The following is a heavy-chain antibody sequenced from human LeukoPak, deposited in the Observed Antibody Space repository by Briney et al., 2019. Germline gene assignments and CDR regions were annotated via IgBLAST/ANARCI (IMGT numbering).Heavy chain of an antibody. CDR3: ARDSHGRGYYDSSGYYGGAFDI. CDR2: INPSGGST. J-gene: IGHJ3*02. CDR1: GYTFTSYY. D-gene: IGHD3-22*01. V-gene: IGHV1-46*01. Sequence: ASVKVSCKASGYTFTSYYMHWVRQAPGQGLEWMGIINPSGGSTSYAQKFQGRVTMTRDTSTSTVYMELSSLRSEDTAVYYCARDSHGRGYYDSSGYYGGAFDIWGQGTMVTVSS.